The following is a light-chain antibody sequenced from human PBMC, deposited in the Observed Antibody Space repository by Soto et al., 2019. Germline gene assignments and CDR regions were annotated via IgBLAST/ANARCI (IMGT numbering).Light chain of an antibody. J-gene: IGKJ2*01. V-gene: IGKV1-9*01. CDR1: QGISTY. Sequence: DIQLTQSPSFLSASVGDRVTITCRASQGISTYLAWYLQRPGKAPKRLIYGASTLQSGVPSRFRCSGSGKEFTLTISSLQPEDFGTYYCQQLNSDWYAFGQGTKLEIK. CDR3: QQLNSDWYA. CDR2: GAS.